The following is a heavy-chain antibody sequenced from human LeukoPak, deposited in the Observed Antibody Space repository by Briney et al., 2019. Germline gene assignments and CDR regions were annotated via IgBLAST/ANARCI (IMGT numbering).Heavy chain of an antibody. J-gene: IGHJ5*02. Sequence: ASVKVSCKASGYTFTGYYMHWVRQAPGQGLEWMGWINPNSSGTNYAQKFQGRVTMTRDTSISTAYMELSRLRSDDTAVYYCASGYSSGWYQFDPWGQGTLVTVSS. D-gene: IGHD6-19*01. V-gene: IGHV1-2*02. CDR2: INPNSSGT. CDR3: ASGYSSGWYQFDP. CDR1: GYTFTGYY.